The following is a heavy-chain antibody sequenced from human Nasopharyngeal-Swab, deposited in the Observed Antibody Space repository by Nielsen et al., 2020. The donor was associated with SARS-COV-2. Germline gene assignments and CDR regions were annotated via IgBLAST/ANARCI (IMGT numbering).Heavy chain of an antibody. J-gene: IGHJ6*03. Sequence: GGSLRLSCAASGFTFSIYWMTWVRQAPGRGLEWVSNMNEDGSEKNYVDSVKGRFTISRGNAKNLLYLQMNSLRAEDTAVYYCAREKDFWGGSHYFYMDVWGKGTTVTVSS. V-gene: IGHV3-7*05. CDR3: AREKDFWGGSHYFYMDV. CDR2: MNEDGSEK. CDR1: GFTFSIYW. D-gene: IGHD3-3*01.